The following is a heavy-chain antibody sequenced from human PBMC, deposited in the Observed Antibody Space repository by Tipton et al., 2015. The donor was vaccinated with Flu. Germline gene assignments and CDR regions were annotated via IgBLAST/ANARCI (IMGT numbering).Heavy chain of an antibody. Sequence: GLVKPSQTLSLTCTVSVGSITSGSYYWSWIRQPAGKGLEWLGRLYPSGSTSYSPSLKGRVTISVESKNHLSLKVFSVTAADTAVYYCARRDYSNYVSDPKSWFDPWGQGILVTVSS. CDR3: ARRDYSNYVSDPKSWFDP. D-gene: IGHD4-11*01. J-gene: IGHJ5*02. V-gene: IGHV4-61*02. CDR1: VGSITSGSYY. CDR2: LYPSGST.